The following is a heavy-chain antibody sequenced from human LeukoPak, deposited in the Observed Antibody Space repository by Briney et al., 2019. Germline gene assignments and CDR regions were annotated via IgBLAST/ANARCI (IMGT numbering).Heavy chain of an antibody. Sequence: WASVKVSCKVSGYTLTELSMHWVRQAPGQGLEWMGWINPNSGGTNYAQKFQGRVTMTRDTSISTAYMELSRLRSDDTAVYYCATEYSSSSSGRVLDYYYGMDVWGQGTTVTVSS. V-gene: IGHV1-2*02. CDR2: INPNSGGT. D-gene: IGHD6-6*01. J-gene: IGHJ6*02. CDR1: GYTLTELS. CDR3: ATEYSSSSSGRVLDYYYGMDV.